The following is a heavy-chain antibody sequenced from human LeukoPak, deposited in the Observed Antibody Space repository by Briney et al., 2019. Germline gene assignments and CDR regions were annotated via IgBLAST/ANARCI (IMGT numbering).Heavy chain of an antibody. CDR2: IYYSGST. D-gene: IGHD2-21*01. J-gene: IGHJ6*02. CDR1: GGSISTYY. Sequence: PSETLSLTCTVSGGSISTYYWNWIRQPPGKGLEWIGYIYYSGSTNYNPSLKSRVTISVDTSKNQFSLKLTSVTAADTAVYYCVRDLWSLDVWGQGTTVTVSS. V-gene: IGHV4-59*01. CDR3: VRDLWSLDV.